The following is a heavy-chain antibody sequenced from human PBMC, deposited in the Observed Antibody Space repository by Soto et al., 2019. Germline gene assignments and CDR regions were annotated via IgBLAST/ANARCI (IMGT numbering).Heavy chain of an antibody. CDR3: AGGRYGDY. CDR2: ISAHNGNT. J-gene: IGHJ4*02. V-gene: IGHV1-18*01. Sequence: QVHLVQSGAEVKKPGASVKVSCKASGYTFTSYGITWVRQAPGQGLEWMGWISAHNGNTDYAQKLQGRVIVTRDTSTSTAYMELRSLISDDKAVYYCAGGRYGDYWGQGALVTVSS. CDR1: GYTFTSYG. D-gene: IGHD1-1*01.